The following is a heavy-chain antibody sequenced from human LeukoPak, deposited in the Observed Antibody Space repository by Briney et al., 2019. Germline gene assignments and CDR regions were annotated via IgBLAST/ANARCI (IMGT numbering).Heavy chain of an antibody. V-gene: IGHV4-59*08. CDR1: GGSISSYY. CDR3: ARGITTQAFDI. Sequence: SETLSLICTVSGGSISSYYWSWVRQPPGKGLEWIGNIFYSGSTNYNTSLKSRVSMSVDTSKIQFFLKLSSLTAADTAVYYCARGITTQAFDIWGQGTMVTVSP. J-gene: IGHJ3*02. D-gene: IGHD1-14*01. CDR2: IFYSGST.